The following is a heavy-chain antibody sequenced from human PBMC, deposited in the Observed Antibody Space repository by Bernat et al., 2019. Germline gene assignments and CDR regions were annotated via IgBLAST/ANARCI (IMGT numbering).Heavy chain of an antibody. CDR1: GYTFTSYG. D-gene: IGHD1-14*01. Sequence: QVQLVQSGAEVKKPGASVKVSCKASGYTFTSYGISWVRQAPGQGLEWMGWISAYNGNTNYAQQLQGRGTMTTNTSTSTAYMRLRSLRADDTAVYYCARDGPRYSPLKTKDYWGQGTLVTVSS. CDR3: ARDGPRYSPLKTKDY. J-gene: IGHJ4*02. CDR2: ISAYNGNT. V-gene: IGHV1-18*01.